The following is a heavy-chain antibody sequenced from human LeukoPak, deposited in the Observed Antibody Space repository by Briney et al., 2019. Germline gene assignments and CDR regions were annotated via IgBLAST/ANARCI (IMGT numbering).Heavy chain of an antibody. CDR1: GYIFISYY. CDR3: ARGRAAPGTGLEDY. J-gene: IGHJ4*02. V-gene: IGHV1-46*01. Sequence: ASVKVSCKTSGYIFISYYIHWVRQAPGQGLEWMGVINPSRNTTSYAQRFQGGVTITRDTSTTTAYMELSSLRSEDTAVYYCARGRAAPGTGLEDYWGQGTLVAVSS. D-gene: IGHD6-13*01. CDR2: INPSRNTT.